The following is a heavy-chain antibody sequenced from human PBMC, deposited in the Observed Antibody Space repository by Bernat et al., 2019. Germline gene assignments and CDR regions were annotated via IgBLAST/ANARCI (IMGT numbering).Heavy chain of an antibody. J-gene: IGHJ4*02. Sequence: QVQLVQSGAEVKKPGSSVKVSCKASGGTFSSYAISWVRQAPGQGLEWMGGIIPIFGTANYAQKFQGRVTITADESTSTAYMELSSLGSEETAVYYCAREVSEMATIFYFDYWGQGTLVTGFS. CDR1: GGTFSSYA. CDR3: AREVSEMATIFYFDY. CDR2: IIPIFGTA. V-gene: IGHV1-69*01. D-gene: IGHD5-24*01.